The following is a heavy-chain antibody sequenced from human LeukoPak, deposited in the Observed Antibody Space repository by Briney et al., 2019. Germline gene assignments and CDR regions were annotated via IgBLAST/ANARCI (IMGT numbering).Heavy chain of an antibody. CDR2: ISWNINSI. Sequence: GGSLRLSCAASGFTFDDYAMHWVRQAPGKGLEWVSSISWNINSIGYADSVKGRFTISRDNAKNSLYLQMNSLRAEDTALYYCAKALITVTIDYWGQGTLVTVSS. J-gene: IGHJ4*02. D-gene: IGHD3-16*01. CDR1: GFTFDDYA. CDR3: AKALITVTIDY. V-gene: IGHV3-9*01.